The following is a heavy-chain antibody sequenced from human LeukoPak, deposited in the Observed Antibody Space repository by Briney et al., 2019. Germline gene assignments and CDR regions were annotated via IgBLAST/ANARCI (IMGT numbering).Heavy chain of an antibody. CDR1: GYTFTSSA. D-gene: IGHD6-19*01. V-gene: IGHV7-4-1*02. J-gene: IGHJ6*03. Sequence: EASVTVSCKASGYTFTSSAMSWVRQAPGQGLEWMGWINTNTGNPTYAQGFTGRFAFSLDTSVSTAYLQISSLTAEDTAVYYCARDRIRGWYPLSYYYYYMDVWGKGTTVTVSS. CDR2: INTNTGNP. CDR3: ARDRIRGWYPLSYYYYYMDV.